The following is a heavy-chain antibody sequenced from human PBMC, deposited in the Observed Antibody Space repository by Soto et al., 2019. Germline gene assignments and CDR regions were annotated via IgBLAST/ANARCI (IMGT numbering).Heavy chain of an antibody. CDR2: IKQDGSEK. V-gene: IGHV3-7*05. J-gene: IGHJ4*02. D-gene: IGHD4-17*01. Sequence: EVQLVESGGGLVQPGGSLRLSCAASGFTFSSYWMIWVRQAPGKGLEWVANIKQDGSEKNYVDSVKGRFTISRDNAKNSLYLQMNSLRVEDTAVYYCARVGDYGDRFSDYWGQGTVVTVSS. CDR1: GFTFSSYW. CDR3: ARVGDYGDRFSDY.